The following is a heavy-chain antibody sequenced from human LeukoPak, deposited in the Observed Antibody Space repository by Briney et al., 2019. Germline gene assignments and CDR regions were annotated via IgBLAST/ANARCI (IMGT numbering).Heavy chain of an antibody. CDR1: GFTFSSYS. J-gene: IGHJ4*02. V-gene: IGHV3-21*01. CDR2: ISSSSSYI. CDR3: ARDPLRLLLFDY. D-gene: IGHD3-22*01. Sequence: GGSLRLSCAASGFTFSSYSMNWVRQAPGKGLEWVSSISSSSSYIYYADSVKGRFTIPRDNAKNSLYLQMNSLRAEDTAVYYCARDPLRLLLFDYWGQGTLVTVSS.